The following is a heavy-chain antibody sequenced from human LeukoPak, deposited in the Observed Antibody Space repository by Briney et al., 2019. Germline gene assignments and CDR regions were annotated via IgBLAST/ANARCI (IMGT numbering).Heavy chain of an antibody. J-gene: IGHJ6*02. CDR2: IYHSGST. CDR3: ARDMRGGEYYGMDV. D-gene: IGHD3-10*01. V-gene: IGHV4-4*02. CDR1: GGSISSSNW. Sequence: PSETLSLTCAVSGGSISSSNWWSWVRQPPGKGLEWIGEIYHSGSTNYNPSLKSRVTISVDKSKNQFSLKLSSVTAADTAVYYCARDMRGGEYYGMDVWGQGTTVTVSS.